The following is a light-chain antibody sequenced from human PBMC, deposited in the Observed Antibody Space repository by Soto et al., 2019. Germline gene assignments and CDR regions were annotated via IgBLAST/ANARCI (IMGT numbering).Light chain of an antibody. J-gene: IGLJ1*01. CDR3: QSSDDTGNYYL. CDR1: ELSKQY. Sequence: SYELTQTPSVSVSPGQTARITCSGDELSKQYVYWYQQKPGQAPVLVIYKDSERASGIPERFSASSSGTTVTLTISGVRAEDEADYYCQSSDDTGNYYLFGTGTMVTVL. V-gene: IGLV3-25*02. CDR2: KDS.